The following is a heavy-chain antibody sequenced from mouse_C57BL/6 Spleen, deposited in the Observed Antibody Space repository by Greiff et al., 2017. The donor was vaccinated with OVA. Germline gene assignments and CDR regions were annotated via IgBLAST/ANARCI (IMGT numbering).Heavy chain of an antibody. CDR1: GYTFTDYE. V-gene: IGHV1-15*01. CDR3: TRGYFDV. CDR2: IDPETGGT. J-gene: IGHJ1*03. Sequence: VQLQESGAELVRPGASVTLSCKASGYTFTDYEMHWVKQTPVHGLEWIGAIDPETGGTAYNQKFKGKAILTADKSSSTAYMELRSLTSEDSAVYYCTRGYFDVWGTGTTVTVSS.